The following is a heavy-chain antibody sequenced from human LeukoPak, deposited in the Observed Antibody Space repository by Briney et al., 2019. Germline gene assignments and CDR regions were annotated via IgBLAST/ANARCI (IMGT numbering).Heavy chain of an antibody. CDR3: ARAEYDSSLGFAY. CDR2: ISYDGSNK. CDR1: GFTFSSYA. Sequence: GGPLRLSCAASGFTFSSYAMHWVRQAPGKGLEWVAVISYDGSNKYYADSVEGRFTISRDNSKNTLYLQMNSLRAEDTAVYFCARAEYDSSLGFAYWGQGTLVTVSS. D-gene: IGHD3-22*01. V-gene: IGHV3-30*14. J-gene: IGHJ4*02.